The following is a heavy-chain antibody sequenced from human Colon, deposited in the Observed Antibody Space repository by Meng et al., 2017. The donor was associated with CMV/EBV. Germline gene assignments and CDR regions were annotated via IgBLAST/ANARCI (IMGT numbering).Heavy chain of an antibody. CDR1: GGSINNYY. CDR2: IYSDGTT. J-gene: IGHJ4*02. D-gene: IGHD2-15*01. V-gene: IGHV4-4*07. CDR3: ARDWGYCSGDTCHSHFDY. Sequence: QGQLLKSGHGLVKPSATLSLPSTASGGSINNYYWNWIRQPAGKGLEWIGRIYSDGTTNYNPSLRSRVSMSVDTSKNQFSLKLTSATAADTAVYYCARDWGYCSGDTCHSHFDYWGQGTLVTVSS.